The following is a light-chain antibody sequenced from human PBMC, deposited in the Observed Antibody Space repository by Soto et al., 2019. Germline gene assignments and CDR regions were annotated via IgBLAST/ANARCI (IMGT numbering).Light chain of an antibody. CDR1: SSDVGGYNF. CDR2: DVS. J-gene: IGLJ1*01. CDR3: SSFTSSSTLA. Sequence: QSVLTQPASVSGSPGQSITISCTGSSSDVGGYNFVSWYQQHPGKAPKLLIYDVSSRPSGVSNRFSGSKSGDTASLTISGLQAEDEADYYCSSFTSSSTLAFGTGTKLTVL. V-gene: IGLV2-14*03.